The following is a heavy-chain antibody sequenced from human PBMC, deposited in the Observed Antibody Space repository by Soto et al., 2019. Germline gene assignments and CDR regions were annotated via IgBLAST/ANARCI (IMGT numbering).Heavy chain of an antibody. CDR2: IYYSGST. V-gene: IGHV4-59*11. CDR3: ARVGITGTFYFDF. Sequence: SETKSLTCTVAYGSIISLYWSRILQPPGKGLEWIGYIYYSGSTNYNPSLKSRVTISVDTSKNQFSLKLSSVTAADTAVYYCARVGITGTFYFDFWGQGTLVTVSS. CDR1: YGSIISLY. J-gene: IGHJ4*02. D-gene: IGHD1-7*01.